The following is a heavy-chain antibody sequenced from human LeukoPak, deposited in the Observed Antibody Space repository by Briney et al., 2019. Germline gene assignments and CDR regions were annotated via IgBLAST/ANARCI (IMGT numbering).Heavy chain of an antibody. CDR1: GGSFSGYY. Sequence: SETLSLTCAVYGGSFSGYYWSWIRQPPGKGLEWIGEINHSGSTNYNPSLKSRVTISVDTSKNQFSLKLSSVTAADTAAYYCARGKITMVRGAADAFDIWGQGTMVTVSS. CDR2: INHSGST. D-gene: IGHD3-10*01. J-gene: IGHJ3*02. CDR3: ARGKITMVRGAADAFDI. V-gene: IGHV4-34*01.